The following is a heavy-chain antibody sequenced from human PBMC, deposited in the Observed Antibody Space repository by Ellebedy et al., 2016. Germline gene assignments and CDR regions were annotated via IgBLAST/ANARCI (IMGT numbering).Heavy chain of an antibody. CDR1: GLIFSDAW. V-gene: IGHV3-15*01. Sequence: GGSLRLSCAASGLIFSDAWMNWVRQAPGKGLEWVGRISTKSDGGTTDYAAPVKGRFVISREDSRDTVYLQLNSLRIEDTGVYYCTTLCGSGCQNDFWGQGTLVNVSS. CDR2: ISTKSDGGTT. CDR3: TTLCGSGCQNDF. J-gene: IGHJ4*02. D-gene: IGHD3-10*01.